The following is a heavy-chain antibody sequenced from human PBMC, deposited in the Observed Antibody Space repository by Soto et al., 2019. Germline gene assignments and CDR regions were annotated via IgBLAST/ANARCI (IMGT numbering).Heavy chain of an antibody. V-gene: IGHV4-59*08. Sequence: SETLSLTCTVSGGSIRSNYWSWIRQPPGKGLEWIGYIYYSGSTNYNPSLKSRVTISVDTSKNQFSLRLSSVTAADTAVYYFATATSYCSGGNCYTTFDYWGQGTLVTVSS. J-gene: IGHJ4*02. CDR1: GGSIRSNY. D-gene: IGHD2-15*01. CDR3: ATATSYCSGGNCYTTFDY. CDR2: IYYSGST.